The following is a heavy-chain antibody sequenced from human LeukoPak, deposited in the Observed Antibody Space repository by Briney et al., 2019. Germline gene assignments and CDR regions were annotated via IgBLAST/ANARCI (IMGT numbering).Heavy chain of an antibody. CDR3: AGSRLSAEYFQF. CDR2: IYSGGNT. J-gene: IGHJ1*01. CDR1: GFTVSGNY. V-gene: IGHV3-66*01. Sequence: PGGSLRLSCEASGFTVSGNYMNRIRQAPGKGLEWVSVIYSGGNTYYADSVKGRFSISRDNSKNTLYLQMNSLRVEDTAVYNCAGSRLSAEYFQFWGQGTLVAVSS.